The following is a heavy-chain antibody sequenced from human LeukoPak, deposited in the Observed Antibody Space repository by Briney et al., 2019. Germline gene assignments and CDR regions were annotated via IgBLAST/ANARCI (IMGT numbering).Heavy chain of an antibody. Sequence: TSETLSLTCTVSGGSISSSSYYWGWIRQPPGKGLEWIGSVSYSGNTYYNPSLNSRLTISVDTSKNQFSLKLTSVTAADTAVYYCAKSVGSWFDPWGQGTLVSVSS. CDR1: GGSISSSSYY. D-gene: IGHD1-26*01. CDR3: AKSVGSWFDP. CDR2: VSYSGNT. J-gene: IGHJ5*02. V-gene: IGHV4-39*07.